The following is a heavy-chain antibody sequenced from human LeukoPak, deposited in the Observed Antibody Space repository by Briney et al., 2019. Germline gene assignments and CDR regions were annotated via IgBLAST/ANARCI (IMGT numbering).Heavy chain of an antibody. CDR2: TNPNSGGT. J-gene: IGHJ4*02. D-gene: IGHD5-18*01. CDR1: GYTFTGYY. V-gene: IGHV1-2*02. CDR3: ARANPSYGQHY. Sequence: ASVKVSCKASGYTFTGYYMHWVRPAPGQGLEYMGWTNPNSGGTNYAQKFQGRVTMTRETSISTAYMELSSLRSGDTAVYYCARANPSYGQHYGGEGTLVTVSS.